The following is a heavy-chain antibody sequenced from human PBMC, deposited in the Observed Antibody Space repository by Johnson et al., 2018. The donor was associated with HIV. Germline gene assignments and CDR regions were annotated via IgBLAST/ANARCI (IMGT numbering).Heavy chain of an antibody. D-gene: IGHD5-12*01. CDR2: IWYDGSNK. Sequence: QVQLVESGGGLVQPGGSLRLSCAASGFTFSSYWMSWVRQAPGKGLEWVAVIWYDGSNKYYADSVKGRFTISRDNSKNTLYLQMNSLRAEDTAVYYCARDPAWLWGQGTMVTVSS. CDR1: GFTFSSYW. CDR3: ARDPAWL. V-gene: IGHV3-33*08. J-gene: IGHJ3*01.